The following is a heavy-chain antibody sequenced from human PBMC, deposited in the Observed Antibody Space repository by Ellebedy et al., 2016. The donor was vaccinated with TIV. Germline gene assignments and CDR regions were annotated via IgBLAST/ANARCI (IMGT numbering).Heavy chain of an antibody. J-gene: IGHJ4*02. D-gene: IGHD4-17*01. V-gene: IGHV3-53*01. Sequence: GESLKISCAAFGFSVSNHYMSWVRQAPGKGLEWVSVIYSGGSTYYADSVKGRFTISRDNSKNTLYLQMNSLRAEDTALYYCASRTRGDYPYFDYWGQGTLVTVSS. CDR3: ASRTRGDYPYFDY. CDR1: GFSVSNHY. CDR2: IYSGGST.